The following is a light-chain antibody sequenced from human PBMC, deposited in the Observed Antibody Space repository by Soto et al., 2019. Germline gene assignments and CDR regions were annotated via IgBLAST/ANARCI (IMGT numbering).Light chain of an antibody. CDR3: HQYNHLPPLT. V-gene: IGKV3-15*01. Sequence: EIVMTQSPATLSVSPGERATLSCRASQSVGRNLAWYQQKPGQAPRLLIYGASTRAIGIPARFTGSASGTEFTLTISSLQSEDFSICSCHQYNHLPPLTFGGGTKVEIK. CDR2: GAS. J-gene: IGKJ4*01. CDR1: QSVGRN.